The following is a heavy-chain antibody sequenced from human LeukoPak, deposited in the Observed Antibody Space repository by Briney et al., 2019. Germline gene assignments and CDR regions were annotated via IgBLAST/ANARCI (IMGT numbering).Heavy chain of an antibody. CDR2: ISAYNGNT. V-gene: IGHV1-18*01. Sequence: ASVKVSCKASVYTFTSYGISWVRQAPGQGLEWMGWISAYNGNTNYAQKLQGRVTMTTDTSTSTAYMELRSLRSDDTAVYYCARGEGYYDILTGYPCAFDIWGQGTMVTVSS. D-gene: IGHD3-9*01. CDR1: VYTFTSYG. CDR3: ARGEGYYDILTGYPCAFDI. J-gene: IGHJ3*02.